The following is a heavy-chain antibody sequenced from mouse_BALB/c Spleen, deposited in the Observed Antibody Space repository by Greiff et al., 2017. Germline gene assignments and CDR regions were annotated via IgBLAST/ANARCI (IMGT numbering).Heavy chain of an antibody. CDR2: IDPETGGT. D-gene: IGHD1-1*01. CDR3: TRSDSYDWYFDV. Sequence: QVHVKQSGAELVRPGASVTLSCKASGYTFTDCEMHWVKQTPVHGLEWIGAIDPETGGTAYNQKFKGKATLTADKSSSTAYMELRSLTSEDSAVYYCTRSDSYDWYFDVWGAGTTVTVSS. CDR1: GYTFTDCE. J-gene: IGHJ1*01. V-gene: IGHV1-15*01.